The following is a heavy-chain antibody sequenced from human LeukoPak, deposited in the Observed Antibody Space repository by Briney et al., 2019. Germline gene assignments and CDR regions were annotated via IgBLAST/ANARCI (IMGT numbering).Heavy chain of an antibody. V-gene: IGHV4-34*01. CDR2: INHSGST. J-gene: IGHJ4*02. CDR3: ARRGAATLRRGYQLDY. CDR1: GGSFSGYY. D-gene: IGHD3-22*01. Sequence: SETLSLTCAVYGGSFSGYYWSWIRQPPGKGLEWIGEINHSGSTNYNPSLKSRVTISVDTSKNQFSLKLSSVTAADTAVYYCARRGAATLRRGYQLDYWGQGTLVTVSS.